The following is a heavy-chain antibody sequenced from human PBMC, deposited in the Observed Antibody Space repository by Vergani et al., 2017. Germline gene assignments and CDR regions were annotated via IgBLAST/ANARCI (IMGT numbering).Heavy chain of an antibody. CDR3: AGHSTVEWLVKLGWINP. CDR1: GASLRSSNYY. Sequence: QLQLQESGPGLVKPSATLSLTCSVSGASLRSSNYYWGWIRQPPGKGLEWIASIYYSGSTYYNPSLKSRVTISVDTSKNQFSLKRSSVTAADTAVYFCAGHSTVEWLVKLGWINPWGQGILFTVSS. CDR2: IYYSGST. D-gene: IGHD6-19*01. J-gene: IGHJ5*02. V-gene: IGHV4-39*01.